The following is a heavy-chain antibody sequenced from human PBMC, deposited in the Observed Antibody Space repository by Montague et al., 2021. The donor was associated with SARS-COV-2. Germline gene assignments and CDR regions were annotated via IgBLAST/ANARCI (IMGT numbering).Heavy chain of an antibody. Sequence: SETLSLTCTVSGASISSSENSWSWIPQSPGKGLEWFGSIFYSGTTYFSLSLRSPIAISVDTSKNQFSLKVTSVTAADTAVYYCARHVTFGRVVVARDYWGQGNLVSVSS. CDR3: ARHVTFGRVVVARDY. CDR2: IFYSGTT. D-gene: IGHD3-16*02. V-gene: IGHV4-39*01. CDR1: GASISSSENS. J-gene: IGHJ4*02.